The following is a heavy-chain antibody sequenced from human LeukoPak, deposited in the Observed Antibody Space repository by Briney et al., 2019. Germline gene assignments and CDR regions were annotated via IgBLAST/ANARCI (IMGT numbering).Heavy chain of an antibody. D-gene: IGHD4-17*01. CDR1: GFTVSSKY. CDR3: ATRPSGDYPYFDF. CDR2: IFGDGRT. J-gene: IGHJ4*02. Sequence: GGSLRLSCAASGFTVSSKYMSWVRQAPGMGLAWISVIFGDGRTHYADSMKGRFTISRDNSKNTLYLQMSSLRAEDTAVYYCATRPSGDYPYFDFWGQGTLVTVSS. V-gene: IGHV3-53*01.